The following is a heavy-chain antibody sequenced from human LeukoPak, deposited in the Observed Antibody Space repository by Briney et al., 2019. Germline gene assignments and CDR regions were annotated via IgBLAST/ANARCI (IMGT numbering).Heavy chain of an antibody. CDR2: IIPIFGTA. D-gene: IGHD6-13*01. CDR1: GGTFSSYA. Sequence: SVKVSCKASGGTFSSYAISWVRQAPGQGLEWMGGIIPIFGTANYAQKFQGRVTITADESTSTAYMELSSLRSEDTAVYYCARDTYSSSWPNWFDPWGQGTLVTVSS. CDR3: ARDTYSSSWPNWFDP. J-gene: IGHJ5*02. V-gene: IGHV1-69*13.